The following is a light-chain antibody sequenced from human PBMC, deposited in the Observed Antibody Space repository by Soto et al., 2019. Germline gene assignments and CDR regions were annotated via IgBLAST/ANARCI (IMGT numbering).Light chain of an antibody. V-gene: IGKV3-20*01. CDR3: QQCGTSRT. J-gene: IGKJ1*01. CDR1: QSVSRNY. CDR2: ATS. Sequence: EIVFTQSPGTLSFSPGERATLSCRASQSVSRNYVAWYQQKPGQAPRLLIFATSSRATGIPDRFSGSGSGTDFTLTISGLEPEDFAVYYCQQCGTSRTFGQGTKVDIK.